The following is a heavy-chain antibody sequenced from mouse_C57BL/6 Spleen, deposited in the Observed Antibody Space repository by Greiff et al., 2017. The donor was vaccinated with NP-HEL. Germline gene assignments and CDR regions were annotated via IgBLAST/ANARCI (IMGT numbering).Heavy chain of an antibody. Sequence: EVMLVESGPGLVKPSQTVFLTCTVTGISITTGNYRWSWIRQFPGNKLEWIGYIYYSGTITYNPSLTSRTTITRDTPKNQFFLEMNSLTAEDTATYYCARDRLGRGYWYFDVWGTGTTVTVSS. J-gene: IGHJ1*03. CDR1: GISITTGNYR. CDR3: ARDRLGRGYWYFDV. V-gene: IGHV3-5*01. D-gene: IGHD4-1*01. CDR2: IYYSGTI.